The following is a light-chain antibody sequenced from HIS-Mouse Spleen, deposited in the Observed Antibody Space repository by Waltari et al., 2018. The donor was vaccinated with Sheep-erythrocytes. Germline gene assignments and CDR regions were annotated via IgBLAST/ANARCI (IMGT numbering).Light chain of an antibody. V-gene: IGLV2-23*01. CDR1: SSDVGSYNL. CDR2: EGS. J-gene: IGLJ3*02. Sequence: QSALTQPASVSGSPGQSITISCTGTSSDVGSYNLVSWYQQHPGKAPKLMIYEGSKRPSVVSNRFLGSKAGNTASLTISGLQAEDEADYYCCSYAGSSTPWVFGGGTKLTVL. CDR3: CSYAGSSTPWV.